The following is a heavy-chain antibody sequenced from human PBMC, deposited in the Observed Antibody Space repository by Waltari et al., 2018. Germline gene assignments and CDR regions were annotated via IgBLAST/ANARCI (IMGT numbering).Heavy chain of an antibody. Sequence: QLQLQESGPGLVKPSETLSLTCTVSGGSISSSSYYWGWIRQPPGKGLEWIGSIYYSGSTYSNPSLKSRVTISVDTSKNQFSLKLSSVTAADTAVYYCARDLAARPSNWFDPWGQGTLVTVSS. V-gene: IGHV4-39*07. CDR2: IYYSGST. CDR3: ARDLAARPSNWFDP. CDR1: GGSISSSSYY. J-gene: IGHJ5*02. D-gene: IGHD6-6*01.